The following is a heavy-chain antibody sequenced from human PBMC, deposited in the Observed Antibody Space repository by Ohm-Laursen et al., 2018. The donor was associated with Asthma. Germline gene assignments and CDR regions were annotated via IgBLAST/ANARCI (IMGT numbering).Heavy chain of an antibody. D-gene: IGHD3-9*01. CDR3: ARDHDMQLSPFDY. CDR2: ISYDGGNK. V-gene: IGHV3-30*03. J-gene: IGHJ4*02. CDR1: GFTFSSYG. Sequence: SLRLSCAASGFTFSSYGMHWVRQAPGRGLEWVAVISYDGGNKNYADSVKGRFTISRDNSKNTLYLQMNSLRAEDTAVYYCARDHDMQLSPFDYWGQGTLVTVSS.